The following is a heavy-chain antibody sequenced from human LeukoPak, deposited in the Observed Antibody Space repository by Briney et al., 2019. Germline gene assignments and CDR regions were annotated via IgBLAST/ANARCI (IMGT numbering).Heavy chain of an antibody. D-gene: IGHD3-10*01. CDR3: ARGGDSITMVRGPNDY. CDR1: GGSISSSNW. Sequence: PSGTLSLTCAVSGGSISSSNWWGWVRQPPGKGLEWIGEIYHSGSTNYNPSLKSRVTISVDKSKNQFSLKLSSVTAADTAVYYCARGGDSITMVRGPNDYWGQGTLVTVSS. J-gene: IGHJ4*02. CDR2: IYHSGST. V-gene: IGHV4-4*02.